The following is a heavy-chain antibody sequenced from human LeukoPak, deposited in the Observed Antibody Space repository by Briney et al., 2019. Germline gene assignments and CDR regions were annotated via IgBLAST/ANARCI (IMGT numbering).Heavy chain of an antibody. CDR3: ASFTLAAAGSFDY. V-gene: IGHV1-69*06. CDR1: GGTFSSYA. J-gene: IGHJ4*02. Sequence: GASVKVSCKASGGTFSSYAISWVRQAPGQGLEWMGGIIPIFGTANYAQKFQGRVTITADKSTSTAYMELSSLRSGDTAVYYCASFTLAAAGSFDYWGQGTLVTVSS. CDR2: IIPIFGTA. D-gene: IGHD6-13*01.